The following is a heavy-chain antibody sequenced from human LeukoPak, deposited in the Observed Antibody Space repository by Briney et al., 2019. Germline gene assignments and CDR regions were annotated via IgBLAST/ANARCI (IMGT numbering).Heavy chain of an antibody. Sequence: ASVKVSCKASGGTFSSYAISWVRQAPGQGLEWMGRIIPIFGIANYAQKFQGRVTITADKSTSTAYMELSSLRSEDPAVYYCARDGGTQHYWGQGTLVTVSS. V-gene: IGHV1-69*04. D-gene: IGHD3-16*01. CDR1: GGTFSSYA. CDR3: ARDGGTQHY. J-gene: IGHJ4*02. CDR2: IIPIFGIA.